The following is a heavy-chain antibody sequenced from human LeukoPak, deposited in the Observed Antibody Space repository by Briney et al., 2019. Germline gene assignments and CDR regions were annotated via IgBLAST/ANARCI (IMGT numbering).Heavy chain of an antibody. CDR2: ISGSGGTT. V-gene: IGHV3-23*01. J-gene: IGHJ4*02. Sequence: GGSLRLSCAASDFTFSSYAMRWVRHAPGKGLERVSVISGSGGTTYYADSVKGRFTISRDNSKNTLYLQMNSLRAEDTAVYYCAKRGGGSYSYNYWGQGTLVTVSS. D-gene: IGHD1-26*01. CDR1: DFTFSSYA. CDR3: AKRGGGSYSYNY.